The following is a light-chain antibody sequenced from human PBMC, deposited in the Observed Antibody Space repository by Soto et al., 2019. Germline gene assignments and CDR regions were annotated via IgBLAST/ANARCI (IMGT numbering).Light chain of an antibody. CDR2: GAS. CDR3: QQRSNWLFT. V-gene: IGKV3-15*01. Sequence: EMVMTQSPATLSVSPWERATLSCRASQSVSSNLAWYQQKPGQAPRLLIYGASTRATGIPARFSGSGSGTEFTLTISSLQSEDFAVYYCQQRSNWLFTFGQGTRLEIK. J-gene: IGKJ5*01. CDR1: QSVSSN.